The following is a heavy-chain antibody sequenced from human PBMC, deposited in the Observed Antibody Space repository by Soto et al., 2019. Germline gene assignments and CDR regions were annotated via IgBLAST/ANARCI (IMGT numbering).Heavy chain of an antibody. CDR3: ARLTVTTGDFDY. CDR1: GVSVSSGSYY. CDR2: IYYSGST. V-gene: IGHV4-61*01. J-gene: IGHJ4*02. Sequence: SETLSLTCTVSGVSVSSGSYYWSWIRQPPGKGLEWIGYIYYSGSTNYNPSLKSRVTISVDTSKNQFSLKLSSVTAADTAVYYCARLTVTTGDFDYWGQGTLVTVSS. D-gene: IGHD4-17*01.